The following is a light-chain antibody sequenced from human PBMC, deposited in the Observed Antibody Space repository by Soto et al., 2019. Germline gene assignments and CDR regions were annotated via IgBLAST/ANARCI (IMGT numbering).Light chain of an antibody. Sequence: EIVLTQSPGTLSLSPGERATLSCRASQSVSSSYLAWYQHRPGQAPRLIISGAYTRATGIPARFSGSGSGTEFTLTISSLQSEDFAIYYCQQFNKWPRTFGQGTKVDIK. V-gene: IGKV3-15*01. CDR3: QQFNKWPRT. CDR1: QSVSSSY. J-gene: IGKJ1*01. CDR2: GAY.